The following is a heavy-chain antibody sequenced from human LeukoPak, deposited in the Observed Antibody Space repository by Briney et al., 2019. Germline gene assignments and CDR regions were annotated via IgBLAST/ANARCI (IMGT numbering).Heavy chain of an antibody. CDR1: GFTFSSYS. CDR3: ARGRVAAAGTGDY. D-gene: IGHD6-13*01. CDR2: ISSSSSYI. V-gene: IGHV3-21*01. J-gene: IGHJ4*02. Sequence: GGSLRLSCAASGFTFSSYSMNWVRQAPGKGLEWVSSISSSSSYIYYADSVKGRFTISRDNAKNSPYLQMNSLRAEDTAVYYCARGRVAAAGTGDYWGQGTLVTVSS.